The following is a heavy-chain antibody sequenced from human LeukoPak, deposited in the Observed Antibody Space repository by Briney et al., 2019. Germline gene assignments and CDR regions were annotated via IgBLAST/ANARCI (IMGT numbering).Heavy chain of an antibody. J-gene: IGHJ5*02. V-gene: IGHV3-74*01. CDR2: LGTDGTYT. D-gene: IGHD4-11*01. Sequence: GGSLRLSCAASGFNLRDYWMHWVRQAPGKGLVWVSRLGTDGTYTNYADSVTGRFTISRDNAKNTLYLQMGSLRAEDTSFYYCVRDPSNSGYWFDLWGQGTPVIVSS. CDR3: VRDPSNSGYWFDL. CDR1: GFNLRDYW.